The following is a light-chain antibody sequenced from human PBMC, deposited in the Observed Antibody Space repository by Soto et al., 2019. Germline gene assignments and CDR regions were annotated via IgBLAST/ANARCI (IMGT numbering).Light chain of an antibody. J-gene: IGKJ1*01. CDR1: QSIGDT. V-gene: IGKV3-15*01. CDR2: GAS. Sequence: EIVMKQSAATLSVSPGGRATLSCRASQSIGDTLAWYQQKPGQAPRLLICGASTRATGVAARFSGSGSGTEFTLTIRSLQSEDFALYYCHQYDNWPLTWTFGQGTKVE. CDR3: HQYDNWPLTWT.